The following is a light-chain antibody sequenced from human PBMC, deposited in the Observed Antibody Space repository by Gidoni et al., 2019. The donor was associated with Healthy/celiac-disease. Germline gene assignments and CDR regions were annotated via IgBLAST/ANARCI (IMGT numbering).Light chain of an antibody. CDR1: QSVSSN. CDR2: GAS. CDR3: QQYNNLPET. V-gene: IGKV3-15*01. J-gene: IGKJ1*01. Sequence: EIVMTPSPATLSVSPGERATLTCRASQSVSSNLAWYQQKPGQAPRLLIYGASPRATVIPARFSGSGSGTEFTLTISILQSEDFAVYYCQQYNNLPETFGQGTKVEIK.